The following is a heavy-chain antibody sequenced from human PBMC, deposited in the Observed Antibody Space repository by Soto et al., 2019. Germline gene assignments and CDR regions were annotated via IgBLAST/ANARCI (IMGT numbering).Heavy chain of an antibody. CDR1: GGSISSGGYY. Sequence: SETLSLTCTVSGGSISSGGYYWSWIRQHPGKGLEWIGYIYYSGSTYYNPSLKSRATISVDTSKNQFSLKLSSVTAADTAVYYCASSIAAAGWFDPWGQGTLVTVSS. V-gene: IGHV4-31*03. D-gene: IGHD6-13*01. CDR2: IYYSGST. J-gene: IGHJ5*02. CDR3: ASSIAAAGWFDP.